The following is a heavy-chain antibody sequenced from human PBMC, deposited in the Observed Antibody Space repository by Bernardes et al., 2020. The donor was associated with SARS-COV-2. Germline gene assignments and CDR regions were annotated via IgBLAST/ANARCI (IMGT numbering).Heavy chain of an antibody. V-gene: IGHV2-5*02. D-gene: IGHD5-18*01. J-gene: IGHJ4*02. Sequence: SGPTLVKPTQTLTLTCTFSGFSLSTSGVGVGWIRQPPGKALEWLALIYWDDDKRYSPSLKSRLTITKDTSKNQVVLTMTNMDPVDTATYYCARDNTAMVSFDYWGQGTLVTVSS. CDR2: IYWDDDK. CDR1: GFSLSTSGVG. CDR3: ARDNTAMVSFDY.